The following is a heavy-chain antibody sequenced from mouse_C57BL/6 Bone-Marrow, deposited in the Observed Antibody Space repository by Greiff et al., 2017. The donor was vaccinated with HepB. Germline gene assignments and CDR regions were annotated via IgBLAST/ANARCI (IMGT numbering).Heavy chain of an antibody. CDR2: IDPEDGDT. D-gene: IGHD1-1*01. CDR3: TLHYYGSSRSWFAY. CDR1: GFNIKDYY. Sequence: VQLQQSGAELVRPGASVKLSCTASGFNIKDYYMHWVKQRPEQGLEWIGRIDPEDGDTEYAPKFQGKATMTADTSSNTAYLQLSSLTSEDTAVYYCTLHYYGSSRSWFAYWGQGTLVTVSA. V-gene: IGHV14-1*01. J-gene: IGHJ3*01.